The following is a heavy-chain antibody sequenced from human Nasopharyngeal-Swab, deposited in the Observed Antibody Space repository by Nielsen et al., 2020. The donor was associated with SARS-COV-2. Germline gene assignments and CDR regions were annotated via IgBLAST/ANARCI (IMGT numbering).Heavy chain of an antibody. V-gene: IGHV3-23*01. J-gene: IGHJ4*02. CDR2: ISGSGGST. Sequence: WIRQPPGKGLEWVSAISGSGGSTYYADSEKGRFTISRDNSKNTLYLQMNSLRAEDTAEYYGAENPPFSDYFDYWGQGTLFTVSS. CDR3: AENPPFSDYFDY.